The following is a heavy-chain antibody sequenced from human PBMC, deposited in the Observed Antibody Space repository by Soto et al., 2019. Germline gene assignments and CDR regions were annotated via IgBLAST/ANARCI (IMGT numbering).Heavy chain of an antibody. CDR3: ARVYGSGWYNWFDP. Sequence: ASVKVSCKASGYTFTSYGISWVRQAPGQGLEWMGWISAYNGNTNYAQKFQGRVTIARDTSASTAYMELSSLRSEDTAVYYCARVYGSGWYNWFDPWGQGTLVTVSS. CDR2: ISAYNGNT. D-gene: IGHD6-19*01. J-gene: IGHJ5*02. V-gene: IGHV1-18*04. CDR1: GYTFTSYG.